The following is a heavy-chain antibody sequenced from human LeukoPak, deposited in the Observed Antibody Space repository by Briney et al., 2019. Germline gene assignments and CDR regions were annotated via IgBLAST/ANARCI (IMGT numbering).Heavy chain of an antibody. CDR2: IYPGDSDT. CDR3: ARPNYYDSSGSAMDV. Sequence: GESLKISCKGSGYSFTSYWSGWVRQMPGKGLEWMGVIYPGDSDTRYSPSFQGQVTISADKSISTAYLQWSSLKASDTAMYYCARPNYYDSSGSAMDVWGKGTTVTVSS. D-gene: IGHD3-22*01. CDR1: GYSFTSYW. J-gene: IGHJ6*03. V-gene: IGHV5-51*01.